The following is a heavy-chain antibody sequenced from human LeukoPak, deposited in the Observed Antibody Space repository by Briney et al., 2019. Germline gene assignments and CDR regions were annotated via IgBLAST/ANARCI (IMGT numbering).Heavy chain of an antibody. D-gene: IGHD4-17*01. CDR1: GFTFSGSA. J-gene: IGHJ4*02. V-gene: IGHV3-73*01. CDR3: ARDLSTYCGDYLGTDY. Sequence: PGGSLRLSCAASGFTFSGSAMHWVRQASGKGLEWVGRIRSKANSYATAYAASVKGRFTISRDDSKNTAYLQMNSLKTEDTAVYYCARDLSTYCGDYLGTDYWGQGTLVTVSS. CDR2: IRSKANSYAT.